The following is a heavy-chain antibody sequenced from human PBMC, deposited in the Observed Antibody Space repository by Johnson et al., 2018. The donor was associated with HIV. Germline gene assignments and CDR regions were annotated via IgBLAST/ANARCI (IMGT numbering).Heavy chain of an antibody. CDR1: GFTVSSNY. CDR3: ARGSLTDDSFAE. V-gene: IGHV3-66*03. J-gene: IGHJ3*01. CDR2: IYNDGNT. Sequence: VQLVESGGGLIQPGGSLRLSCAASGFTVSSNYMSWVRQAPGKGLEWVSVIYNDGNTYYAASVKGRFTISRDNSKNTLSLQMNSLTTEDTAIYFCARGSLTDDSFAEWGQGTMVTVSS. D-gene: IGHD2-8*01.